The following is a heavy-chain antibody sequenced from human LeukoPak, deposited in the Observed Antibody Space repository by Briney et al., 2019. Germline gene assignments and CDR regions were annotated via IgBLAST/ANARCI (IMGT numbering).Heavy chain of an antibody. V-gene: IGHV1-69*05. D-gene: IGHD6-19*01. CDR2: IIPIFATA. CDR3: ATHSSGWYFFDY. Sequence: GSIIPIFATAYYAQKFQGRLTITTDENTSTAYMELSSLRSEDTAVYYCATHSSGWYFFDYWGQGTLVTVSS. J-gene: IGHJ4*02.